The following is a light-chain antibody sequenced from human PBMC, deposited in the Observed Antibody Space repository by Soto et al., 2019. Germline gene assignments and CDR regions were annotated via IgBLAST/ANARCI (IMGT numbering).Light chain of an antibody. J-gene: IGKJ1*01. CDR2: DAS. Sequence: DIQMTQSASTLSASVGDRVTITCRASQSISSWLAWYQQKPGKAPKLLIYDASRLEGGAPSRFSGSGSRTEHTLTFNSLHHDDFSSYTGQEYHTYWPSGQGTTVHIK. V-gene: IGKV1-5*01. CDR1: QSISSW. CDR3: QEYHTYWP.